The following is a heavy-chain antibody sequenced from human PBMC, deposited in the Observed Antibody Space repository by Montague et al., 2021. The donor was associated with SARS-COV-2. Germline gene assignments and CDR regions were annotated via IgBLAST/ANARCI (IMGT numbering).Heavy chain of an antibody. J-gene: IGHJ4*02. CDR3: ATDAWATGTGFFDN. Sequence: TLSLTCTVSVGSISSGDYYWSWIRQPAGRTLEWIGRIYTTGSTSYNPSLKSRVTISVDTSKNQFSLKLSSVTAADTAVYYCATDAWATGTGFFDNWGPGTLATVSS. CDR2: IYTTGST. V-gene: IGHV4-61*02. CDR1: VGSISSGDYY. D-gene: IGHD1-1*01.